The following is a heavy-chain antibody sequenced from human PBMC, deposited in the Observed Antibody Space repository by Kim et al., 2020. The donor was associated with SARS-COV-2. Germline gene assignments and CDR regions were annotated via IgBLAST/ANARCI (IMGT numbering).Heavy chain of an antibody. J-gene: IGHJ6*02. V-gene: IGHV3-66*02. D-gene: IGHD2-21*01. Sequence: GGSLRLSCAASGFTVSSNYMSWVRQAPGKGLEWVSVIYSGGSTYYADSVKGRFTISRDNSKNTLYLQMNSLRAEDTAVYYCARDGDWAGYYYYGMDVWGQGTTVTVSS. CDR1: GFTVSSNY. CDR3: ARDGDWAGYYYYGMDV. CDR2: IYSGGST.